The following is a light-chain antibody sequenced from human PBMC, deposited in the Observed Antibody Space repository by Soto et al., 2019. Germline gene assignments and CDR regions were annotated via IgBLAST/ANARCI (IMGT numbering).Light chain of an antibody. Sequence: EVVLTQSPATLSLSPGERATLSCRTSQSVSNYLAWYQQKPGQAPRLLIYDASNRATGIPARFSGSGSGTDFTLTISSLGPEDFAVYYCQQYNTAPMTFCGGTKVDI. CDR3: QQYNTAPMT. CDR1: QSVSNY. V-gene: IGKV3-11*01. J-gene: IGKJ4*01. CDR2: DAS.